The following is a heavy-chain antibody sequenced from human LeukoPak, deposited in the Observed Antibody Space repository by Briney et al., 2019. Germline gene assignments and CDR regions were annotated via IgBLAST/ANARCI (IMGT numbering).Heavy chain of an antibody. V-gene: IGHV1-2*02. CDR1: GYTFIGYY. Sequence: ASMMVSCKASGYTFIGYYIQWVRQDPGQGLEWMGWINPSSGATNYAQRFQGRVTMTRDTSIRTAYMELSSLRSDDTAVYYCARSISLGHHDFWGQGTLVTVSS. J-gene: IGHJ4*02. D-gene: IGHD3-3*02. CDR3: ARSISLGHHDF. CDR2: INPSSGAT.